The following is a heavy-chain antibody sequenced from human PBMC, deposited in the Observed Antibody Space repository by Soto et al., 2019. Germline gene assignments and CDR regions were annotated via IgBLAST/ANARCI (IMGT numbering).Heavy chain of an antibody. CDR2: ISAFKGYT. V-gene: IGHV1-18*01. CDR3: ARFDDYYDSRRHYFTFTNY. CDR1: GYIFTSYG. J-gene: IGHJ4*02. D-gene: IGHD3-22*01. Sequence: ASVKVSCKASGYIFTSYGIGWVRQAPGQGLEWMGWISAFKGYTKYPQRLQGRVTMTTDTPTSTAYMELRSLRSDDTAVYYCARFDDYYDSRRHYFTFTNYRCQG.